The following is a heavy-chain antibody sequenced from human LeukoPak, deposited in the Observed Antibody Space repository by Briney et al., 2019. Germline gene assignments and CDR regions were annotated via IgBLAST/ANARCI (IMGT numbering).Heavy chain of an antibody. CDR1: GFTFSSYG. V-gene: IGHV3-30*02. J-gene: IGHJ4*02. CDR2: IRDDGSNK. Sequence: GGSLRLSCAASGFTFSSYGMHWVRQAPGKGLEGVAFIRDDGSNKYYADSVKGRFTISRDNSKNTLYLKMKSLRAEDTAVYYCARRPYGSGSYYDYWGQGTLVTVSS. CDR3: ARRPYGSGSYYDY. D-gene: IGHD3-10*01.